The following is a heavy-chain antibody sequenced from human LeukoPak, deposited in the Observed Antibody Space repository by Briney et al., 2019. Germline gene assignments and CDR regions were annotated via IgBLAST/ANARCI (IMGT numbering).Heavy chain of an antibody. D-gene: IGHD3-16*01. CDR3: ARGGGRFEF. Sequence: GGSLRLSCAASGFTFSSYWMSWVRQAPGKGLEWVANIKEDGSEENYVDSMKGRFTISRDNAKNSLYLQLNTLRAEDTAVYYCARGGGRFEFWGQGTLVTVSS. V-gene: IGHV3-7*05. CDR2: IKEDGSEE. J-gene: IGHJ4*02. CDR1: GFTFSSYW.